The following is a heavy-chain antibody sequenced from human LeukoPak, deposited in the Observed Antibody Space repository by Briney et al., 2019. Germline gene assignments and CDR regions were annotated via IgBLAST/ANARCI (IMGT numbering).Heavy chain of an antibody. CDR2: INHNGNVN. J-gene: IGHJ6*02. Sequence: GGSLRLSCAASGFTFSSYWMNWASQAPGKGLEWVASINHNGNVNYYVDSVKGRFTISRDSAKNSLYLQMSNLRAEDTAVYFCARGGGLDVWGQGATVTVSS. CDR1: GFTFSSYW. CDR3: ARGGGLDV. D-gene: IGHD3-16*01. V-gene: IGHV3-7*03.